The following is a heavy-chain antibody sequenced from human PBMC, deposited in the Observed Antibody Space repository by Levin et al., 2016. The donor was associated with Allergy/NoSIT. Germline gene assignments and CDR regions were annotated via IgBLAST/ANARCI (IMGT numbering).Heavy chain of an antibody. D-gene: IGHD6-13*01. CDR1: GFTFGSNA. CDR3: AKETLAALGTADY. J-gene: IGHJ4*02. V-gene: IGHV3-23*01. CDR2: ISAGGDNA. Sequence: GGSLRLSCAASGFTFGSNAMSWVRQAPGKGLEWVSAISAGGDNAWYADSVRGRFTISRDNSKNTLYLQMNSLRSDDTAVYYCAKETLAALGTADYWGQGTLLTVSS.